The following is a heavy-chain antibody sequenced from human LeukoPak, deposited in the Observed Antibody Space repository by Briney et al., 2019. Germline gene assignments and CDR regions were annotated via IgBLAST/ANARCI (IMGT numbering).Heavy chain of an antibody. D-gene: IGHD3-22*01. CDR1: GFTFSTYS. CDR2: ISYSSSAI. Sequence: PGGSLRLSCAASGFTFSTYSMNWVRQAPGKGPEWVSYISYSSSAIYYADSVKGRFTISRDNAKNSLYLRMNSLRDEDTAVYYCARDSYGSSGYYYASDYWGQGTLVTVSS. V-gene: IGHV3-48*02. J-gene: IGHJ4*02. CDR3: ARDSYGSSGYYYASDY.